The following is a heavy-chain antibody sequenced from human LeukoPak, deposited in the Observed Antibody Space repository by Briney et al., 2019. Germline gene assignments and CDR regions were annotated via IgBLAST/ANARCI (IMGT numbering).Heavy chain of an antibody. CDR2: IYYIGST. D-gene: IGHD3-22*01. Sequence: ASEILSLTCTVSGGSVSSHYWSWIRQPPGKGLEWIGYIYYIGSTNYNPSLKSRVTMSVDTSKNQFSLNLTSVTAADTAVYYCARQFSTGSRYYFDCWGPGTLVTVSS. CDR3: ARQFSTGSRYYFDC. V-gene: IGHV4-59*08. CDR1: GGSVSSHY. J-gene: IGHJ4*02.